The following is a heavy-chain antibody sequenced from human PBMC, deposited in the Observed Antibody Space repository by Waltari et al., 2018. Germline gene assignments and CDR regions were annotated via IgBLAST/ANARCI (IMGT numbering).Heavy chain of an antibody. CDR2: IWYDGSNK. J-gene: IGHJ3*02. CDR1: GFTFSSYG. CDR3: AKDGENWNLARDAFDI. Sequence: QVQLVESGGGVVQPGRSLRLSCAASGFTFSSYGMHWVRQAPGKGLEWVAVIWYDGSNKYYADSVKGRFTISRDNSKNTLYLQMNSLRAEDTAMYYCAKDGENWNLARDAFDIWGQGTMVTVSS. D-gene: IGHD1-1*01. V-gene: IGHV3-30*18.